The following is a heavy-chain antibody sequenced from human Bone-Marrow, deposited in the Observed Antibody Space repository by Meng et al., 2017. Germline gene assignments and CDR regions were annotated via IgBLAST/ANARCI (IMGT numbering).Heavy chain of an antibody. CDR2: INHSGST. Sequence: QGPLQQVGAGLLKPSETLSLTCAVYGGSFSGYYWSWIRQPPGKGLEWIGEINHSGSTNYNPSLKSRVTISVDTSKNQFSLKLSSVTAADTAVYYCARAPTSGQWLARKFDYWGQGTLVTVSS. D-gene: IGHD6-19*01. CDR3: ARAPTSGQWLARKFDY. CDR1: GGSFSGYY. V-gene: IGHV4-34*01. J-gene: IGHJ4*02.